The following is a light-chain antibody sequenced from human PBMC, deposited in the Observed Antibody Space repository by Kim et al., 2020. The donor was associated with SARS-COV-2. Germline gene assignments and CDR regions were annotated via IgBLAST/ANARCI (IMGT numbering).Light chain of an antibody. V-gene: IGLV9-49*01. CDR1: SGYRNNK. Sequence: QLVLTQPPSASASLGASVTLTCTLSSGYRNNKVDWYQQRPGKGPRLVMRVGTGGIVGSKGDGIPDRFSVLGSGLNRYLPIKNIQEEYESDSHCGAAKGSGSQFGPVFGGGTQLTVL. J-gene: IGLJ2*01. CDR2: VGTGGIVG. CDR3: GAAKGSGSQFGPV.